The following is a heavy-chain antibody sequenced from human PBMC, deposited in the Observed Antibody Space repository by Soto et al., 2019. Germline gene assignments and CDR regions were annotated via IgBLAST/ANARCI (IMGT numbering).Heavy chain of an antibody. D-gene: IGHD2-15*01. J-gene: IGHJ5*02. CDR1: GGSISSYY. CDR3: ARGTPSPLIVRSSRGPWFDP. V-gene: IGHV4-59*08. CDR2: MYYGGRT. Sequence: WATLSITCTGSGGSISSYYWSWIRQPPGKGLEWIGYMYYGGRTNYNPSLKSRVTISVDTSKMQVSLKLSSVTAADTAVYFCARGTPSPLIVRSSRGPWFDPWGQGTLVTVSS.